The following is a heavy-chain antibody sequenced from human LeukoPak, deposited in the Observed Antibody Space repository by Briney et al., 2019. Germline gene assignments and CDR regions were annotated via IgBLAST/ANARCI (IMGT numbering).Heavy chain of an antibody. CDR3: AKDFVPPLLWFGELLENYYGMDV. CDR1: GGTFSSYA. V-gene: IGHV1-69*04. Sequence: ASVKVSCKASGGTFSSYAISWVRQAPGQGLEWMGRIIPILGIANYAQKFQGRVTITADKSTSTAYMELSSLRAEDTAVYYCAKDFVPPLLWFGELLENYYGMDVWGQGTTVTVSS. D-gene: IGHD3-10*01. CDR2: IIPILGIA. J-gene: IGHJ6*02.